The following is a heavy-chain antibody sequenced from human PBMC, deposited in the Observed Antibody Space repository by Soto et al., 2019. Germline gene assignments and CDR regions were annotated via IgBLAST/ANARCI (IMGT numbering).Heavy chain of an antibody. CDR2: ISGSGGST. CDR1: GFTFSSYA. V-gene: IGHV3-23*01. D-gene: IGHD4-17*01. Sequence: EVQLLESGGGLVQPGGSLRLSCAASGFTFSSYAMSWVRQAPGKGLEWVSAISGSGGSTYYADSVKGRFTISRDNSKKTLKLQMNSLRAEDTAVYYGAKEALPTVTTRECLWYWGQGTLVTVSS. J-gene: IGHJ4*02. CDR3: AKEALPTVTTRECLWY.